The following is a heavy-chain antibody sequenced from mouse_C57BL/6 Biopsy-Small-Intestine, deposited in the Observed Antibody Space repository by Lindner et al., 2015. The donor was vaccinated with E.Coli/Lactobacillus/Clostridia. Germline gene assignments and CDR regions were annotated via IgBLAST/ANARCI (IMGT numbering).Heavy chain of an antibody. V-gene: IGHV14-2*01. D-gene: IGHD1-1*01. CDR3: ARWAGSSYGFAY. CDR2: IDPEDGET. CDR1: GFNIKDYY. J-gene: IGHJ3*01. Sequence: VQLQESGAELVKPGASVKLSCTASGFNIKDYYMHWVKQRTEQGLEWIGRIDPEDGETKYAPKFQGKATIAVDTSSNTAYLQLSSLTSEDTAVYYCARWAGSSYGFAYWGQGTLVTVSA.